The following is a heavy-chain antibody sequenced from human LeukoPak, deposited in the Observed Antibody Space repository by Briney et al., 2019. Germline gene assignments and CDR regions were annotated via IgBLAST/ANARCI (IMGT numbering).Heavy chain of an antibody. V-gene: IGHV4-59*12. CDR1: GGSISTYY. J-gene: IGHJ5*02. CDR3: ARGPVLLWFGELLPNWFDP. D-gene: IGHD3-10*01. Sequence: SETLSLTCTVSGGSISTYYWSWIRQPPGKGLEWMGYIYYSGSTYYNPSLKSRVTISVDTSKNQFSLKLSSVTAADTAVYYCARGPVLLWFGELLPNWFDPWGQGTLVTVSS. CDR2: IYYSGST.